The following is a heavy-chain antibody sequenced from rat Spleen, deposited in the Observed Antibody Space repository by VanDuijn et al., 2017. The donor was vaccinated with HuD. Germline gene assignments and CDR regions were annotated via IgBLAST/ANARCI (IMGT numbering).Heavy chain of an antibody. D-gene: IGHD4-4*01. V-gene: IGHV5-31*01. CDR3: ARRGNSVFWNFDF. CDR1: GFTFNNYW. J-gene: IGHJ1*01. CDR2: ISPSGGTT. Sequence: EVQLVESGGGLVQPGRSLKLSCVASGFTFNNYWMTWIRQAPTKGLEWVASISPSGGTTYYRDSVKGRFTISRDNAKSTLYLQMDSLRSEDTATYYCARRGNSVFWNFDFWGPGTMVSVSS.